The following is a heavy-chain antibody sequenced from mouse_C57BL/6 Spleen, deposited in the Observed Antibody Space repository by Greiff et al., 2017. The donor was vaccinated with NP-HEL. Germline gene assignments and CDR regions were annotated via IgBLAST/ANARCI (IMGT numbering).Heavy chain of an antibody. CDR2: ISDGGSYT. CDR1: GFTFSSYA. V-gene: IGHV5-4*01. J-gene: IGHJ2*01. CDR3: ARDAYGTFDY. D-gene: IGHD1-1*01. Sequence: DVMLVESGGGLVKPGGSLKLSCAASGFTFSSYAMSWVRQTPEKRLEWVATISDGGSYTYYPDNVKGRFTISRDNAKNNLYLQMSHLKSEDTAMYYCARDAYGTFDYWGQGTTLTVSS.